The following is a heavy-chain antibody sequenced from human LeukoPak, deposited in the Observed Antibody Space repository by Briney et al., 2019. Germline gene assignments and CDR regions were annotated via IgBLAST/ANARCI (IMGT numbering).Heavy chain of an antibody. CDR2: SNTNTGNT. Sequence: ASVKVSCKASGYTFTSFSISWVRQAPGQGLEWVGWSNTNTGNTNYAQKFQGRVTMTTDTSTSTAYMEVRSLRSDDTAVYYCARDGSSSWYQNWGQGTLVTVSS. CDR1: GYTFTSFS. J-gene: IGHJ4*02. D-gene: IGHD6-13*01. CDR3: ARDGSSSWYQN. V-gene: IGHV1-18*01.